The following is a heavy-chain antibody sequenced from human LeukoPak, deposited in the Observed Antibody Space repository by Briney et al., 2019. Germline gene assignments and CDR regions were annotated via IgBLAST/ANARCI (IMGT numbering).Heavy chain of an antibody. CDR2: IYYSGST. CDR1: GGSISSSSYY. CDR3: ARAYGGPGDAFDI. V-gene: IGHV4-39*07. Sequence: SETLSLTCTVSGGSISSSSYYWGWIRQPPGKGLEWIGSIYYSGSTYYNPSLKSRVTISVDTSKNQFSLKLSSVTAADTAVYYCARAYGGPGDAFDIWGQGTMVTVSS. J-gene: IGHJ3*02. D-gene: IGHD4-23*01.